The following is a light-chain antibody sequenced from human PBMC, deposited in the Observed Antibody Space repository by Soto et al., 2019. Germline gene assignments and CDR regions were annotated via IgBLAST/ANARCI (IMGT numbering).Light chain of an antibody. CDR1: QSLVYSDGNTY. CDR3: MQATQFPWT. V-gene: IGKV2-24*01. J-gene: IGKJ1*01. Sequence: DIVMTQTPLSSPVTLGQPASISCRSSQSLVYSDGNTYLSWLQQRPGQPPRLLLYKISNRFSGVPDRFSGSGAGTDFTLKISRVEAEDVGVYYCMQATQFPWTFGQGTRVEI. CDR2: KIS.